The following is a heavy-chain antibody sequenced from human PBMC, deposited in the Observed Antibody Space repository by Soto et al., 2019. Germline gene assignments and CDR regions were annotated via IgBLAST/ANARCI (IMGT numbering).Heavy chain of an antibody. CDR1: GYNFATDW. CDR3: ARYWHSYSLNYYRGMDV. J-gene: IGHJ6*02. V-gene: IGHV5-51*01. Sequence: GESLKISCKGSGYNFATDWIGWVRQMPGKGLEWMGIIYPADSDTRYSPSSQGQVTISADKSISTAYLQWSSLKGSDTAMYYCARYWHSYSLNYYRGMDVWGQGTTVTVSS. CDR2: IYPADSDT. D-gene: IGHD5-18*01.